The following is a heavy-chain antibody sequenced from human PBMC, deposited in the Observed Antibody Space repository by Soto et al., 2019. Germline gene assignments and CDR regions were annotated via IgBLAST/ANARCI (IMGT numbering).Heavy chain of an antibody. CDR3: AKEGLRSYYFDY. Sequence: EVQLVESGGGLVQPGRSLRLSCAASGFTFDDYAMHWVRQASGKGLEWVSGISWNSGSIGYADSVKGRFTISRDNAKNSLYLQMNSLRAEDTALYYCAKEGLRSYYFDYWGQGTLVTVSS. CDR2: ISWNSGSI. J-gene: IGHJ4*02. D-gene: IGHD5-12*01. V-gene: IGHV3-9*01. CDR1: GFTFDDYA.